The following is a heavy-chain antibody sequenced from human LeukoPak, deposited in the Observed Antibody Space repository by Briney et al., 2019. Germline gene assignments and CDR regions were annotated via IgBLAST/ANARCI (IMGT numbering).Heavy chain of an antibody. D-gene: IGHD2-2*02. Sequence: GGSLRLSCAASGFTFSSYGMRWVRQAPGKGLEWVAFIRYDGSNKYYADSVKGRFTISRDNSKNTLYLQMNSLRAEDTAVYYCAYGRAKEVVPAAILAFDYWGQGTPVTVSS. CDR1: GFTFSSYG. V-gene: IGHV3-30*02. CDR3: AYGRAKEVVPAAILAFDY. J-gene: IGHJ4*02. CDR2: IRYDGSNK.